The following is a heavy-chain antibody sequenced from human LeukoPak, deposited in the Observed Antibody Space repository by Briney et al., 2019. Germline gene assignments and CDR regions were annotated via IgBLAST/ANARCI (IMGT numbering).Heavy chain of an antibody. V-gene: IGHV7-4-1*02. J-gene: IGHJ6*02. D-gene: IGHD4-11*01. CDR2: INTNTGNP. CDR1: GYTFTSYA. CDR3: ARESSPVTNLYYYYYGMDV. Sequence: ASVKVSCKASGYTFTSYAMNWVRQAPGQGLEWMGWINTNTGNPTYAQGFTGRFVFSLDTSVSTAYLQISSLKAEDTAVYYCARESSPVTNLYYYYYGMDVWGQGTTVTASS.